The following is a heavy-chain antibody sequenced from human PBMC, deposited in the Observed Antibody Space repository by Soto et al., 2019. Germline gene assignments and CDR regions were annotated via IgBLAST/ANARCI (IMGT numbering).Heavy chain of an antibody. CDR1: GVTFSNYA. CDR2: ITGSAGGT. D-gene: IGHD1-1*01. Sequence: GGSLRLSCAASGVTFSNYAMSWVRQAPGKGLEWVSTITGSAGGTYYADSMKGRFTISRDNSKSTLYLQMYSLRVEDTAVYCCARESEHWGQGILVTVSS. V-gene: IGHV3-23*01. CDR3: ARESEH. J-gene: IGHJ4*02.